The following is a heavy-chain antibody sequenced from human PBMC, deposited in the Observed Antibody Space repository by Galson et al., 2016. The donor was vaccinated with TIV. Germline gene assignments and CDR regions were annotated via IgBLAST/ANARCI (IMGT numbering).Heavy chain of an antibody. J-gene: IGHJ4*02. D-gene: IGHD1-7*01. CDR1: GFTFDSYT. Sequence: SLRLSCAASGFTFDSYTFHWVRQTPGKGLEWVAIISHDGNNKDFADSVQGRFTISRDSSKNTLFLQMNRLRLEDTAVYYCTRDGRGNWKYVDYFDYWGQGTLVTVSS. CDR2: ISHDGNNK. V-gene: IGHV3-30-3*01. CDR3: TRDGRGNWKYVDYFDY.